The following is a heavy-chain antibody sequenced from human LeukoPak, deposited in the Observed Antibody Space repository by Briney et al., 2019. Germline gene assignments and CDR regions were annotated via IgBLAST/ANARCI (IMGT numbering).Heavy chain of an antibody. V-gene: IGHV1-18*01. D-gene: IGHD6-19*01. CDR3: TRDVAASAWSPGFDY. Sequence: GASVKVSCKASGYTFISFGITWVRQAPGQGLERMGWISGYNGNTDYEQKFQGRVTTTTDTSTSTAYMELRSLRSDDTAVYYCTRDVAASAWSPGFDYWGQGTLVTVSS. CDR2: ISGYNGNT. CDR1: GYTFISFG. J-gene: IGHJ4*02.